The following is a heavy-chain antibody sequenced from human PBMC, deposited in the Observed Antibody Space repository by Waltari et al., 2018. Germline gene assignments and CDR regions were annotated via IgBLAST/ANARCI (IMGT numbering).Heavy chain of an antibody. J-gene: IGHJ4*02. CDR2: ISGSGGST. CDR1: GFTFSSYA. CDR3: ATDVPAMK. Sequence: EVQLVESGGGLVQPGGSLRLSCAASGFTFSSYAMSWVRQAPGKGLEGVSAISGSGGSTYYADSVKGRFTVSRDNVKNAMYLQMNSLRGDDTGFYYCATDVPAMKWGQGTLVTVSP. V-gene: IGHV3-23*04.